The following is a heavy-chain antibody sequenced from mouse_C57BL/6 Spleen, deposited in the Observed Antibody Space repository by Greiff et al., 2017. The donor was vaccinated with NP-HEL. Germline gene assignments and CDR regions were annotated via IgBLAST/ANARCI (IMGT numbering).Heavy chain of an antibody. V-gene: IGHV1-85*01. J-gene: IGHJ1*03. CDR2: IYPRDGST. D-gene: IGHD1-1*01. CDR3: ARDYYGSSWYFDV. Sequence: QVQLQQSGPELVKPGASVKLSCKASGYTFTSYDINWVKQRPGQGLEWIGWIYPRDGSTKYNEKFKGKATLTVDTSSSTAYMELHSLTSEDSAVYFWARDYYGSSWYFDVWGTGTTVTVSS. CDR1: GYTFTSYD.